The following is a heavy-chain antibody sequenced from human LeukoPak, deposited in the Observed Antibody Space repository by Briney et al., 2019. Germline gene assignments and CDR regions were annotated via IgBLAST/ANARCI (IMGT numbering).Heavy chain of an antibody. V-gene: IGHV4-34*01. CDR2: INHSGST. Sequence: SETLSLTCAVYGGSFSGYYWSWIRQPPGKGLEWIGEINHSGSTNYNPSLKSRVTISVDTSKNQFSLKLSSVTAADTAVYYCARDLGAMVRGVILRSDYFDYWGQGTLVTVSS. D-gene: IGHD3-10*01. CDR1: GGSFSGYY. J-gene: IGHJ4*02. CDR3: ARDLGAMVRGVILRSDYFDY.